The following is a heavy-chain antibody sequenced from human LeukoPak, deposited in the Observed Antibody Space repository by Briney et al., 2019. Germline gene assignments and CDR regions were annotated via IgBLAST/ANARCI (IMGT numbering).Heavy chain of an antibody. CDR1: SYSISSGSY. D-gene: IGHD4-17*01. J-gene: IGHJ4*02. Sequence: PSETLSLTCAVSSYSISSGSYWGWIRQCPGKGLEWVGSVFHSGNSYYNPSLKSRLTMSVDTSKNQFSLKLTSVTAADTALYYCARVTYVDDMLYQYFDYWGQGILVTVSS. CDR2: VFHSGNS. V-gene: IGHV4-38-2*01. CDR3: ARVTYVDDMLYQYFDY.